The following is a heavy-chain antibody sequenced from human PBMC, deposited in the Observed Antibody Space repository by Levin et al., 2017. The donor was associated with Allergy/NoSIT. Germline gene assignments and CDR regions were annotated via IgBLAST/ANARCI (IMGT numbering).Heavy chain of an antibody. D-gene: IGHD3-9*01. CDR1: GFTFSSYS. CDR3: ARDDVSLTYYDILTGYSPGMDV. J-gene: IGHJ6*02. CDR2: ISSSSSTI. V-gene: IGHV3-48*01. Sequence: GGSLRLSCAASGFTFSSYSMNWVRQAPGKGLEWVSYISSSSSTIYYADSVKGRFTISRDNAKNSLYLQMNSLRAEDTAVYYCARDDVSLTYYDILTGYSPGMDVWGQGTTVTVSS.